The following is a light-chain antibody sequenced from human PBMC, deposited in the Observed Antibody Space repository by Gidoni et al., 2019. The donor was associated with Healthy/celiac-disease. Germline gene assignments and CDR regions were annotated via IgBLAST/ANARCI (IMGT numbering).Light chain of an antibody. V-gene: IGLV2-14*01. CDR3: SSYTSSSTHYV. CDR2: DVS. CDR1: SSDVGGYNY. Sequence: QSALPHPASVSGSPGQSITISCTGTSSDVGGYNYVSWYQQHPGKAPKLMIYDVSNRPSGVSNRFSGSKSGNTASLTISGLQAEDEADYYCSSYTSSSTHYVFGTGTKVTVL. J-gene: IGLJ1*01.